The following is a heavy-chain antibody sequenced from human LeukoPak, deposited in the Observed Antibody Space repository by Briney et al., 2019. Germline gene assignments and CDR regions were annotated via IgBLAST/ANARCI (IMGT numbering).Heavy chain of an antibody. CDR1: GFTFSSYA. D-gene: IGHD6-13*01. CDR2: ISYDGSNK. Sequence: GGSLRLSCAASGFTFSSYAMHWVRQAPGKGLEWVAVISYDGSNKYYADSVKGRFTISRDNSKNTLYLQMNSLRAEDTAVYYCAKDTSSSWYYYYYYMDVWGKGTTVTISS. J-gene: IGHJ6*03. CDR3: AKDTSSSWYYYYYYMDV. V-gene: IGHV3-30*04.